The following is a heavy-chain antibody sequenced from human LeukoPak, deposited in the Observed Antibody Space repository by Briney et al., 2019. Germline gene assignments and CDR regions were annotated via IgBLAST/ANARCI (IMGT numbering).Heavy chain of an antibody. Sequence: GGSLRLSCAASGFTFSSYGMHWVRQAPGKGLEWVAFIRYDGSNKYYADSVKGRFTISRDNSKNTLYLQMNSLRAEDTAVYYCANSLGYCSSTSCPPHYWGQGTLVTVSS. J-gene: IGHJ4*02. CDR3: ANSLGYCSSTSCPPHY. D-gene: IGHD2-2*01. CDR1: GFTFSSYG. CDR2: IRYDGSNK. V-gene: IGHV3-30*02.